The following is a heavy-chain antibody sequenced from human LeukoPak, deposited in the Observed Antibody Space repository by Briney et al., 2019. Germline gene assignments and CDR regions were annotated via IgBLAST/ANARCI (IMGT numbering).Heavy chain of an antibody. J-gene: IGHJ4*02. V-gene: IGHV4-4*07. D-gene: IGHD6-13*01. CDR3: ARGPSRAAGNYYFDY. CDR1: GVSI. CDR2: IYTSGST. Sequence: SETLSLTCAVSGVSISWLRQPAGKGLEWIGRIYTSGSTNYNPSLESRVTMSVDTSKNQFFLKLSSVTAADTAVYYCARGPSRAAGNYYFDYWGQGTLVTVSS.